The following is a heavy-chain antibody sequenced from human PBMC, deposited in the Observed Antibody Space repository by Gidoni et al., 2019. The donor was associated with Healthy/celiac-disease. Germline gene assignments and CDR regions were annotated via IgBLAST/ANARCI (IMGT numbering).Heavy chain of an antibody. CDR3: ASPRLGSSGYGEAFDI. J-gene: IGHJ3*02. V-gene: IGHV5-51*01. Sequence: EVQLVQSGAEVKKPGESLKISCKGSGYRFTSYWIGWVRQRPGKGLEWMGIIYPGDSDTRYSPSFQGQVTISADKSISTAYLQWSSLKASDTAMYYCASPRLGSSGYGEAFDIWGQGTMVTVSS. CDR2: IYPGDSDT. CDR1: GYRFTSYW. D-gene: IGHD3-22*01.